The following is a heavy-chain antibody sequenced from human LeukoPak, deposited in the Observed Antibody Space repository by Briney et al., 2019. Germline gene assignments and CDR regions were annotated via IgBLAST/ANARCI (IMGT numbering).Heavy chain of an antibody. Sequence: GGSLRLSCAASGFTFSSYGMHWVRQAPGKGLEWVAVISYDGSNKYYADSVKGRFTISRDNSKNTLYLQMNSLRAEDTAVYYCSGYGSAEYFQHWGRGTLVTVSS. CDR3: SGYGSAEYFQH. J-gene: IGHJ1*01. V-gene: IGHV3-30*03. D-gene: IGHD5-12*01. CDR2: ISYDGSNK. CDR1: GFTFSSYG.